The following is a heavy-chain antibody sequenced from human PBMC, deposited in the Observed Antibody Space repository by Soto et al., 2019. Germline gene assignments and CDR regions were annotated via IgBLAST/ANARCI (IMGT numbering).Heavy chain of an antibody. CDR2: IYYSGST. Sequence: LSLTCTVSGGSISSSSYYWGWIRQPPGKGLEWIGSIYYSGSTYYNPSLKSRVTISVDTSKNQFSLKLSSVTAADTAVYYCARQGRGKYGDNSRVYNWFDPWGQGTLVTVSS. J-gene: IGHJ5*02. D-gene: IGHD4-17*01. CDR3: ARQGRGKYGDNSRVYNWFDP. V-gene: IGHV4-39*01. CDR1: GGSISSSSYY.